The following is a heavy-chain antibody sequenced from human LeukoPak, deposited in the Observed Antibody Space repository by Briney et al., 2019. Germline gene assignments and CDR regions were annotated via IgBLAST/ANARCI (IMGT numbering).Heavy chain of an antibody. J-gene: IGHJ4*02. CDR2: INHSGST. Sequence: SETLSLTCAVYGGSFSGYYWSWIRQPPGKGLEWIGEINHSGSTNYNASLKSRITISVDTSKNQFSLKLSSVTAADTAVYYCARADTAMGGGVEDYWGQGTLVTVSS. V-gene: IGHV4-34*01. D-gene: IGHD5-18*01. CDR3: ARADTAMGGGVEDY. CDR1: GGSFSGYY.